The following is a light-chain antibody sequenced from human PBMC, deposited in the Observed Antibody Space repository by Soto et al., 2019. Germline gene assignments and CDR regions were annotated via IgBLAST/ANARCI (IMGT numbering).Light chain of an antibody. J-gene: IGKJ1*01. CDR3: QQAKTFPWT. CDR2: ATS. Sequence: IQLTQSQYSLSASVGVTVIVACRSSQDVGRWISWYQQKPGKAPKILIFATSPLQSGVPSRFSGSTSGTDFTLTISNLQPEDFATYFCQQAKTFPWTFGQGTKVDIK. V-gene: IGKV1-12*01. CDR1: QDVGRW.